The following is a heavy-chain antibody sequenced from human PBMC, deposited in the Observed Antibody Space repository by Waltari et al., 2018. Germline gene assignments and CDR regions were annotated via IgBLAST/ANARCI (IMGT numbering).Heavy chain of an antibody. Sequence: EVQLVQSGAEVKKPGATVKISCKTSGYTFTDVYIHWVQQAPGKGLEWIGRLDPEEGETIYAEKFQDRVTITAATSTDPAYMELSSLRSEDTAVYYCVTDKWVVIAFQHGGQGTVVTVSS. D-gene: IGHD2-21*01. V-gene: IGHV1-69-2*01. CDR3: VTDKWVVIAFQH. CDR1: GYTFTDVY. CDR2: LDPEEGET. J-gene: IGHJ1*01.